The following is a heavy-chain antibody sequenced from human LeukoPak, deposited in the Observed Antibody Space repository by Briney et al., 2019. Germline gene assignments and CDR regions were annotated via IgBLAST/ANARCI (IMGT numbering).Heavy chain of an antibody. Sequence: PSETLSLTCTVSGGSISSGDYYWSWIRQPPGKGLEWIGYIYYSGSTYYNPSLKSQVTISVDTSKNQFSLKLSSVTAADTAVYYCARGGGRITIFGVVITSGFDYWGQRTLVTVSS. CDR1: GGSISSGDYY. J-gene: IGHJ4*02. CDR2: IYYSGST. V-gene: IGHV4-30-4*08. CDR3: ARGGGRITIFGVVITSGFDY. D-gene: IGHD3-3*01.